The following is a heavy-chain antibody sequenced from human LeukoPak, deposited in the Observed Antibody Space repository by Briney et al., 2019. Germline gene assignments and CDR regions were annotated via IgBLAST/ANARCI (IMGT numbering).Heavy chain of an antibody. CDR1: GFTVSSNY. J-gene: IGHJ6*02. Sequence: PGGSLRLSCAASGFTVSSNYMSWVRQAPGKGLEWVSVIYSGGSTYYADSVKGRFAISRDNSKNTLHLQMNSLRAEDMAVYYCASGIGFYSSYYGMDVWGQGTTVTVSS. D-gene: IGHD3-22*01. CDR2: IYSGGST. CDR3: ASGIGFYSSYYGMDV. V-gene: IGHV3-66*01.